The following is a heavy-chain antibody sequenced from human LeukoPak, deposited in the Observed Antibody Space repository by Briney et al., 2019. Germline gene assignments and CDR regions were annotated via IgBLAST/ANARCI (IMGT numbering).Heavy chain of an antibody. Sequence: VASVKVSCKASGYTFTSYGISWVRQAPGQGLEWMGWISAYNGNTNYAQKLQGRVTMTTDTSTSTAYMELSRLRSDDTAVYYCARMGNQNSDLTYYYGSGSAYWGQGTLVTVSS. J-gene: IGHJ4*02. D-gene: IGHD3-10*01. CDR2: ISAYNGNT. CDR1: GYTFTSYG. CDR3: ARMGNQNSDLTYYYGSGSAY. V-gene: IGHV1-18*01.